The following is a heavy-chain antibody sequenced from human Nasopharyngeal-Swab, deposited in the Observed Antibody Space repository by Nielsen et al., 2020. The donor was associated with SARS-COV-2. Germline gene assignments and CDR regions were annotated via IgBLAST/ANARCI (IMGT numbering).Heavy chain of an antibody. CDR1: GGSISSSSYY. D-gene: IGHD2-21*02. V-gene: IGHV4-39*01. Sequence: SETLFLTCTVSGGSISSSSYYWGWIRQPPGKGLEWIGSIYYSGSTYYNPSLKSRVTISVDTSKNQFSLKLSSVTAADTAVYYCARSTYCGGDCQNYFDYWGQGTLVTVSS. CDR3: ARSTYCGGDCQNYFDY. J-gene: IGHJ4*02. CDR2: IYYSGST.